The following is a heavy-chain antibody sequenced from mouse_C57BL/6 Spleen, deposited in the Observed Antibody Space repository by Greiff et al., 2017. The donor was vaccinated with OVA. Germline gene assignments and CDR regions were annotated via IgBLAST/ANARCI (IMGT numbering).Heavy chain of an antibody. CDR1: GFTFSDYY. J-gene: IGHJ2*01. CDR3: ARDAYYYGSSSYYFDY. Sequence: EVRLVESEGGLVQPGSSMKLSCTASGFTFSDYYMAWVRQVPEKGLEWVANINYDGSSTYYLASLKSRFIISRDNAKNILYLQMSSLKSEDTATYYCARDAYYYGSSSYYFDYWGQGTTLTVSS. V-gene: IGHV5-16*01. CDR2: INYDGSST. D-gene: IGHD1-1*01.